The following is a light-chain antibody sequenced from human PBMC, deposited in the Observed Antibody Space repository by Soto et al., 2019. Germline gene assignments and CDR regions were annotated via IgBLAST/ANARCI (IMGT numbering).Light chain of an antibody. CDR2: DTS. J-gene: IGKJ1*01. CDR1: QSVSSSH. V-gene: IGKV3-20*01. Sequence: EVELTQSPVTLSLSPGERATLSCRASQSVSSSHLAWYQQKRGQAPRLLIYDTSTRATGIPDRFSGSGSGTDFTLTISRLEPEDFAVYHCQQYGASPWTFGQGTKVEVK. CDR3: QQYGASPWT.